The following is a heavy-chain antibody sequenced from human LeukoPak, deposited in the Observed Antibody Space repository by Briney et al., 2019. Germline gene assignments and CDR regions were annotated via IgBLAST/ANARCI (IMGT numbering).Heavy chain of an antibody. CDR2: IYYSGST. CDR1: DGSISTGGYS. V-gene: IGHV4-31*03. Sequence: PSQTLSLTCTVSDGSISTGGYSWNWIRQHPGKGLEWIGYIYYSGSTYYNPSLKSRVTISVDTSKNQFSLKLSSVTAADTAVYYCARGDYFDYWGQGTLVTVSS. J-gene: IGHJ4*02. CDR3: ARGDYFDY.